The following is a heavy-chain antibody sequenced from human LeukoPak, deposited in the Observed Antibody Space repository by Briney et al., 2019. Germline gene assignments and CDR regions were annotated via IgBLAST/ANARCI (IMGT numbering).Heavy chain of an antibody. V-gene: IGHV4-38-2*02. CDR2: IYHSGST. CDR1: GYSISSGYY. Sequence: KTSETLSLTCTVSGYSISSGYYWGWIRQPPGKGLEWIGSIYHSGSTYYNPSLKSRVTISVDTSKKQFSLKLSSVTAADTAVYYCARVDSEMRGYYFDYWGQGTLVTVSS. CDR3: ARVDSEMRGYYFDY. J-gene: IGHJ4*02. D-gene: IGHD3-10*01.